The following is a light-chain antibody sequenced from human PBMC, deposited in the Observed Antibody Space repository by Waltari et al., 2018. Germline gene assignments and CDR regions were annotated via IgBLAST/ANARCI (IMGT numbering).Light chain of an antibody. CDR3: ATWDDSLNGRV. CDR2: ANY. J-gene: IGLJ3*02. V-gene: IGLV1-44*01. Sequence: QSILTQPPLASGTPGQRVTISCSGNSSTIGINTVTWYQQLPVTAPKLLIYANYHRPSGVPDRFSASKSDTSASLAISGLQSEDEADYFCATWDDSLNGRVFGGGTKLAVL. CDR1: SSTIGINT.